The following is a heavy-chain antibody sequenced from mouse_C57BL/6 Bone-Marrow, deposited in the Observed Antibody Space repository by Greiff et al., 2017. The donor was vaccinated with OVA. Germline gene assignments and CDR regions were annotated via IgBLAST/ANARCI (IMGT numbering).Heavy chain of an antibody. CDR1: GYSFTGYY. CDR3: ARGIYYGSSRPYWYYDV. Sequence: VQLQQSGPELVKPGASVKISCKASGYSFTGYYMNWVKQSPEKSLEWIGEINPSTGGTTYNQKFKAKATLTVDKSSSTAYMQLKSLTSEDSAVYYCARGIYYGSSRPYWYYDVWGTGTTVTVSS. V-gene: IGHV1-42*01. CDR2: INPSTGGT. J-gene: IGHJ1*03. D-gene: IGHD1-1*01.